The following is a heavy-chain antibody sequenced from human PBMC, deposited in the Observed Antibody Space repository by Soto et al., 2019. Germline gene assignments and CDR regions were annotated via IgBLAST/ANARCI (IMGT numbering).Heavy chain of an antibody. Sequence: AASVKVSCKASGYTFTSYDINWVRQATGQGLEWMGWMNPNSGNTGYAQKFQGRVTMTRNTSISTAYMELSSLRSEDTAVYYCARDYDILTGYSTNWFDPWGQGTLVTVSS. CDR2: MNPNSGNT. CDR3: ARDYDILTGYSTNWFDP. J-gene: IGHJ5*02. V-gene: IGHV1-8*01. D-gene: IGHD3-9*01. CDR1: GYTFTSYD.